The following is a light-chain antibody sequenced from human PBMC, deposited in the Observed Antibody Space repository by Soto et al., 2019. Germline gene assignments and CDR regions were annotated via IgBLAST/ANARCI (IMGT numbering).Light chain of an antibody. J-gene: IGKJ1*01. CDR3: QHYDSSLWT. V-gene: IGKV3-20*01. CDR1: QSISSSS. CDR2: VAS. Sequence: EIVLTQSPGTLSLSPGERATLSCRASQSISSSSLAWYQQRPGQAPRLLIYVASSSATGITDRFSGSGSGTDFTLTISGLEPEDLAVYYGQHYDSSLWTFGQGAKVESK.